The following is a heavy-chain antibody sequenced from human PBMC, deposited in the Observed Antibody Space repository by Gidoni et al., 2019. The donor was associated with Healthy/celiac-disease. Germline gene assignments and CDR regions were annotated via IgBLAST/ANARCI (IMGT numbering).Heavy chain of an antibody. CDR2: ISGSGGSK. J-gene: IGHJ4*02. Sequence: VQLLASGGGLVQPGGSLSLSCAASGFTFRSYAMSWVREAPGKGLEWVSAISGSGGSKYYADSGKGRFTIARDNAKNTLYLKMNSLRAEDTAVYYCARAPTPEGFFDYWGQGTLVTVSS. CDR1: GFTFRSYA. CDR3: ARAPTPEGFFDY. V-gene: IGHV3-23*01.